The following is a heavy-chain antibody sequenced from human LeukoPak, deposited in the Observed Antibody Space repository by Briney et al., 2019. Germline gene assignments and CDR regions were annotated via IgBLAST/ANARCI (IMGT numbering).Heavy chain of an antibody. J-gene: IGHJ4*02. CDR2: IKQDGREI. D-gene: IGHD3-16*01. V-gene: IGHV3-7*01. Sequence: ETLSLTCTVSGGSISSSSYYWGWIRQPPGKGLEWVANIKQDGREIYYVDSVKGRFTVSRDNARNSLYLQTNSLRAEDTAVYYCARLWGDASIFDYWGQGTLVTVSS. CDR3: ARLWGDASIFDY. CDR1: GGSISSSSYY.